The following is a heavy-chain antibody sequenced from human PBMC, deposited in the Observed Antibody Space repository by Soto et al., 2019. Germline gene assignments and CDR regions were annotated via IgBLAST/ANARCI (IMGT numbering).Heavy chain of an antibody. CDR3: ARQFGVAYYYDSSGFEGDY. Sequence: GESPNISCKGSGYSFTSYWIGWVRQIPRKGLEWLGIIYPGDPETRYNTPFQGQVAISADKSISTAYLQWSSLKASDTAMYYCARQFGVAYYYDSSGFEGDYWGQGTIVTVSS. CDR2: IYPGDPET. CDR1: GYSFTSYW. J-gene: IGHJ4*02. D-gene: IGHD3-22*01. V-gene: IGHV5-51*01.